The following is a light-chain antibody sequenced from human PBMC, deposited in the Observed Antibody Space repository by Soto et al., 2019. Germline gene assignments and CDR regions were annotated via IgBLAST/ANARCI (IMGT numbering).Light chain of an antibody. CDR2: GAS. CDR3: QQYNNWPIT. Sequence: EMVITQSPSTLSVSTGERATLSCRASQSVSSNLAWYQQKPGQAPRLLIYGASTRATGIPARFSGSGSGTEFTLTISSLQSEDFAVYYCQQYNNWPITFGQGTRLEIK. CDR1: QSVSSN. J-gene: IGKJ5*01. V-gene: IGKV3-15*01.